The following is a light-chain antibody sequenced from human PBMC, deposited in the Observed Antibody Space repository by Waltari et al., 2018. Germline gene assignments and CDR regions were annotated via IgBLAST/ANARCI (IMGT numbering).Light chain of an antibody. CDR2: WAS. J-gene: IGKJ2*01. CDR3: QQYYKSRT. CDR1: QSVLYTSHNKNY. Sequence: DIVMTQSPASLAVSLGETATINCQSSQSVLYTSHNKNYLGWYQQKPGRPPKLLFYWASTRESGVPDRFSAGGSGTDFTLTISSLQAEDVAIYYCQQYYKSRTFGQGTKLEIK. V-gene: IGKV4-1*01.